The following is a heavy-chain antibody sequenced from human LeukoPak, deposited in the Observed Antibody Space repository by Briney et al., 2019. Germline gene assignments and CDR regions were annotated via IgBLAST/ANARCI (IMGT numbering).Heavy chain of an antibody. J-gene: IGHJ5*02. CDR2: IWYDGSNK. Sequence: PGGSLRLSCAASGFTFGSYGMHWVRQAPGKGLEWVAVIWYDGSNKYYADSVKGRFTISRDNSKNTLYLQMNSLRAEDTAVYYCARDRGSWSANWFDPWGQGTLVTVSS. CDR1: GFTFGSYG. CDR3: ARDRGSWSANWFDP. V-gene: IGHV3-33*01. D-gene: IGHD6-13*01.